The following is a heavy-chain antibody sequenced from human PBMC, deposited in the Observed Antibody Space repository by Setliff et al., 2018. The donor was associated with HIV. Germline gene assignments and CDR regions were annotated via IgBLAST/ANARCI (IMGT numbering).Heavy chain of an antibody. CDR2: IDPEDGET. J-gene: IGHJ4*02. V-gene: IGHV1-69-2*01. D-gene: IGHD6-19*01. Sequence: ASVKVSCKASGYSFGSYFMHWVRQAPGKGLEWMGRIDPEDGETIYAEKFRGRVTLTADTSAATAYMVLSSLRSEDTALYYCGTVRIAVPDDFDFWGQGTLVTVSS. CDR1: GYSFGSYF. CDR3: GTVRIAVPDDFDF.